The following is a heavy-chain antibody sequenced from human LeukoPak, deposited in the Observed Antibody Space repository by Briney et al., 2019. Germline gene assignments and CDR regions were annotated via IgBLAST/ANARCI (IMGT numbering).Heavy chain of an antibody. CDR1: GGSISSYY. CDR3: ARGVYIAAAQYGY. Sequence: SETLPLTCTVSGGSISSYYWGWIRQPPGEGLEWIGYIYYSGTTNYNPSLKSRVTISVDTSKNQFSLKLSSVTAADTAVYYCARGVYIAAAQYGYWGQGTLVTVSS. D-gene: IGHD6-13*01. V-gene: IGHV4-59*01. CDR2: IYYSGTT. J-gene: IGHJ4*02.